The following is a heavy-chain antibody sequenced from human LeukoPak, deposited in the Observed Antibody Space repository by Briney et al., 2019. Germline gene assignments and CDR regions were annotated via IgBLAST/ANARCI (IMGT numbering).Heavy chain of an antibody. D-gene: IGHD3-10*01. V-gene: IGHV3-9*01. Sequence: GRSLRLSCAASGFTFDDYAIHWVRQAPGKGLEWVSGISWNSGSIGYADSVKGGFTISRDNAKNSLYLQMNSLRAEDTALYYCAKDKGTLLWFGELSAWGQGTLVTVSS. CDR1: GFTFDDYA. CDR2: ISWNSGSI. CDR3: AKDKGTLLWFGELSA. J-gene: IGHJ5*02.